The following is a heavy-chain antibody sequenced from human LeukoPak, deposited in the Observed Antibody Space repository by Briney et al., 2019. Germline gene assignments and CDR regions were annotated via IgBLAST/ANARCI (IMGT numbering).Heavy chain of an antibody. Sequence: ASVKVSCKASGYTFTGYYMHWVRQAPGQGLEWMGRINPNSGGTNYAQKFQGRVTMTRHTSISTAYMELSRLRSDDTAVYYCARGIQLWYVWDYWGQGTLVTVSS. D-gene: IGHD5-18*01. J-gene: IGHJ4*02. CDR3: ARGIQLWYVWDY. CDR2: INPNSGGT. CDR1: GYTFTGYY. V-gene: IGHV1-2*06.